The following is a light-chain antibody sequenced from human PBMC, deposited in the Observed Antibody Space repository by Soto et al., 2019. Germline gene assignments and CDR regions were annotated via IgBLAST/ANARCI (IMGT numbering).Light chain of an antibody. Sequence: EKRKSQSPGTRSVSRGEGATLSCRARQSVTSNLAWYQQTPGRAPRLLIYGASTRDTGIPARFSGSGAGTECTLTIGSLESEDFSLYYCQHYLSCRCTFGQGTKVDIK. V-gene: IGKV3-15*01. CDR3: QHYLSCRCT. J-gene: IGKJ1*01. CDR2: GAS. CDR1: QSVTSN.